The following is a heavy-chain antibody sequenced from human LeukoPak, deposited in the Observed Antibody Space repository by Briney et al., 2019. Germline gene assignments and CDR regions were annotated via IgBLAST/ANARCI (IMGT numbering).Heavy chain of an antibody. CDR1: GYSFTNYW. J-gene: IGHJ4*02. CDR2: IFPDDSDT. V-gene: IGHV5-51*01. D-gene: IGHD3-10*01. Sequence: GESLKISCKGSGYSFTNYWIGWVRQMPGKGLEWMGIIFPDDSDTRYSPSFQGQVTISADKSITNAYLHWSSLKASDTAIYYCARPGVSGGNYSDYWGQGILVTVSS. CDR3: ARPGVSGGNYSDY.